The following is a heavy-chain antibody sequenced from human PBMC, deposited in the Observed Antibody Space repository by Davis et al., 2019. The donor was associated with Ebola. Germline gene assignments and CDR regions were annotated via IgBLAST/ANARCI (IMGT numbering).Heavy chain of an antibody. CDR3: VRGFLYVI. V-gene: IGHV3-7*01. J-gene: IGHJ3*02. CDR1: GFTFSSRW. CDR2: IRQDGSEK. Sequence: PGGSLRLSCAASGFTFSSRWMNWVRQAPGKGLEWVANIRQDGSEKYYVDSVKGRFTISRDNAKNSLYLQMNSLRAEDTAVYYCVRGFLYVIWGQGTMVTVSS. D-gene: IGHD3-3*01.